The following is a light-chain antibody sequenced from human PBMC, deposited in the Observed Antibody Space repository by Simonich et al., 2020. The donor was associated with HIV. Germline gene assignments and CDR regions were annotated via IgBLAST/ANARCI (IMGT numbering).Light chain of an antibody. CDR1: SGSIASNY. CDR3: QSYDSSIWV. V-gene: IGLV6-57*01. CDR2: EDN. Sequence: NFMLTQPHSVSESPGKTVTISCTRSSGSIASNYVQWYPQRPGSSPTTVIYEDNQRPSGVPDRFFGSIDSSSNSASLIISGLKTEDEADYYCQSYDSSIWVFGGGTKLTVL. J-gene: IGLJ3*02.